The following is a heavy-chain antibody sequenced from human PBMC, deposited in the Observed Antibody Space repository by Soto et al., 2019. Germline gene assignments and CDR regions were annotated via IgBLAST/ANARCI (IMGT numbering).Heavy chain of an antibody. D-gene: IGHD6-6*01. V-gene: IGHV3-15*01. CDR3: TTDGTTSSSSCFDY. J-gene: IGHJ4*02. CDR1: EFTFSNAW. Sequence: PWGSLPLSCASSEFTFSNAWMNWVRQAPGKGLEWVGRIKSKTDGGTTDYAAPVKGRFTISRDDSKNTLYLQMNSLKTEDTAVYYCTTDGTTSSSSCFDYWGQGTLVTVSS. CDR2: IKSKTDGGTT.